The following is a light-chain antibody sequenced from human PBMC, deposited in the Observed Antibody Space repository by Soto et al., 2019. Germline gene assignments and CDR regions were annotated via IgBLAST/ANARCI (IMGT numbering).Light chain of an antibody. CDR2: EVS. CDR1: TNDVGYYNL. CDR3: SSYAGSKNYVI. V-gene: IGLV2-8*01. J-gene: IGLJ2*01. Sequence: QSALTQPASVSGSPGQSITISCIGVTNDVGYYNLVSWYQQLPGQAPRLIIYEVSKRPSGVPDRFSGSKSGNTASLTVSGLQAEDEADYYCSSYAGSKNYVIFGGGTKLTVL.